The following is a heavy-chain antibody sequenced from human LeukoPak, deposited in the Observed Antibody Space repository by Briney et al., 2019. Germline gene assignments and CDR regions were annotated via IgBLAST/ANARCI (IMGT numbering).Heavy chain of an antibody. CDR2: IYYSGST. J-gene: IGHJ4*02. CDR1: GGSISSYY. Sequence: PSETLSLTCTVSGGSISSYYWSWIRQPPGKGLEWIGYIYYSGSTNYNPSLKSRVTISVDTSKNQFSLKLSSVTAADTAVYYCTGNYYGSGSYADFDYWGQGTLVTVSS. V-gene: IGHV4-59*01. CDR3: TGNYYGSGSYADFDY. D-gene: IGHD3-10*01.